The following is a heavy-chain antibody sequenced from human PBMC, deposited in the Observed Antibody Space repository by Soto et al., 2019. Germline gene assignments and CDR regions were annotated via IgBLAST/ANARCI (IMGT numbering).Heavy chain of an antibody. CDR3: AKDQDSLYGGYDY. Sequence: EVQLLESGGGLVQPGGSLRLSCAASGFTFTSYAMSWVRQAPGKGLEWVSAISGNGGSTFFPDSVKGRFTISRDNSKNTLYLQMNSLRVEDTAVYWCAKDQDSLYGGYDYWGQGTLVTFSS. D-gene: IGHD5-12*01. CDR2: ISGNGGST. CDR1: GFTFTSYA. J-gene: IGHJ4*02. V-gene: IGHV3-23*01.